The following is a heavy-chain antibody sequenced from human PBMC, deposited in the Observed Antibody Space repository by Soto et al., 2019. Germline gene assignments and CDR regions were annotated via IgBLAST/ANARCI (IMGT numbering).Heavy chain of an antibody. CDR1: GGSISSYY. J-gene: IGHJ3*02. V-gene: IGHV4-59*08. CDR3: ARMPDSPAPFDI. D-gene: IGHD2-15*01. Sequence: SETLSLTCTVSGGSISSYYWSWIRQPPGKGLEWIGYIYYSGSTNYNPSLKSRVTISVDTSKNQFSLKLSSVTAADTAVYYCARMPDSPAPFDIWGKGTMVTVSS. CDR2: IYYSGST.